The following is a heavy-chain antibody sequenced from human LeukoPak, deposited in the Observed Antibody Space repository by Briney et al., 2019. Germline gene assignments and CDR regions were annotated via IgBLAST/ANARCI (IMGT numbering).Heavy chain of an antibody. V-gene: IGHV3-23*01. CDR3: AKAGIGVVGYFDY. J-gene: IGHJ4*02. CDR2: IRGSGGGT. CDR1: GFTFNSYA. D-gene: IGHD6-19*01. Sequence: GGSLRLSCAASGFTFNSYAMRWVRQAPGKGLEWVSAIRGSGGGTYYADSVKGRFTIARDNSKNPLYLQMNSLRDEDTALYYCAKAGIGVVGYFDYWGQGTLVTVSS.